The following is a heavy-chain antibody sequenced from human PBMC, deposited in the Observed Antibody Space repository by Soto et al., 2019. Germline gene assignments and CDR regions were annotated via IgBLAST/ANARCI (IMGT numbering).Heavy chain of an antibody. D-gene: IGHD3-22*01. CDR2: IIPIFGTA. Sequence: QVQLVQSGAEVKKPGSSVKVSCKASGGTFSSYAISWVRQAPGQGLEWMGGIIPIFGTANYAQKFQGRVTITADESTSTAYMELSSLRSEDTAVYYCARVTRNNLYDTIRDWFDPWGQGTLVTVSS. CDR1: GGTFSSYA. V-gene: IGHV1-69*01. CDR3: ARVTRNNLYDTIRDWFDP. J-gene: IGHJ5*02.